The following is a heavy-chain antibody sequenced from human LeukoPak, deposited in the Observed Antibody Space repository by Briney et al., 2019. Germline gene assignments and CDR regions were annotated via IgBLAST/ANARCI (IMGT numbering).Heavy chain of an antibody. D-gene: IGHD1-26*01. J-gene: IGHJ6*03. V-gene: IGHV3-23*01. CDR2: IGYRGGSI. CDR1: GITFSNYA. Sequence: QPGGSLRLSCAASGITFSNYAMSWVRQAPGKGLEWVSIIGYRGGSIYYAYSVKGRFTISRDNSKNTLSLQMNGLRPEDTAVYYCAKSWGSTRPYYNYMDVWGKGTTVTVSS. CDR3: AKSWGSTRPYYNYMDV.